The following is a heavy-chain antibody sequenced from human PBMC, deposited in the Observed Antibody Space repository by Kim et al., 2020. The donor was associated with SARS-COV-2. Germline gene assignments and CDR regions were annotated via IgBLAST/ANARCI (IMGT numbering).Heavy chain of an antibody. Sequence: RTNYNPSLKSRVTISVDTSKNQFSLKLSSVTAADTAVYYCVRSMGSYDYWGQGTLVTVSS. CDR2: RT. CDR3: VRSMGSYDY. V-gene: IGHV4-34*01. D-gene: IGHD3-10*01. J-gene: IGHJ4*02.